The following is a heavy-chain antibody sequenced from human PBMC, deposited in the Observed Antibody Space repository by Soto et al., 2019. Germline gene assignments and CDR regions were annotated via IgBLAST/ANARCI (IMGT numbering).Heavy chain of an antibody. CDR3: ATVPRRGGYYYGMDV. CDR1: GLTFGTYS. Sequence: GGSLRLSCPASGLTFGTYSMHWVRQAPGKGLEWVSLISYDESNRYYADSVKGRFIISRDNSKNTLYLQMNSLKVEDTAVYYCATVPRRGGYYYGMDVWGQGTTVTVSS. D-gene: IGHD3-16*01. CDR2: ISYDESNR. V-gene: IGHV3-30-3*01. J-gene: IGHJ6*02.